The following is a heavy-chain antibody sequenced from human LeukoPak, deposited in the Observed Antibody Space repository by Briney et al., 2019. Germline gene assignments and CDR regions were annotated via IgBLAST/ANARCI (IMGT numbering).Heavy chain of an antibody. CDR3: ARENPTSPSFDI. J-gene: IGHJ3*02. CDR1: GFTFSSNS. Sequence: AGGSLRLSCAASGFTFSSNSMNWVRQAPGKGLEWVSYISSSSSTIYYADSVKGRFTISRDNAKNSLFLQMNSLRAEDTAVYYCARENPTSPSFDIWGQGTMVIVSS. V-gene: IGHV3-48*01. CDR2: ISSSSSTI.